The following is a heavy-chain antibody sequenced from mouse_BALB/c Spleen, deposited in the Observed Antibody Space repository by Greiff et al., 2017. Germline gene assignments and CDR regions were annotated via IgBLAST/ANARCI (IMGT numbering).Heavy chain of an antibody. V-gene: IGHV5-12-2*01. CDR3: ARLYGSSYPFAY. J-gene: IGHJ3*01. D-gene: IGHD1-1*01. CDR1: GFTFSSYT. CDR2: ISNGGGST. Sequence: EVNLVESGGGLVQPGGSLKLSCAASGFTFSSYTMSWVRQTPEKRLEWVAYISNGGGSTYYPDTVKGRFTISRDNAKNTLYLQMSSLKSEDTAMYYCARLYGSSYPFAYWGQGTLVTVSA.